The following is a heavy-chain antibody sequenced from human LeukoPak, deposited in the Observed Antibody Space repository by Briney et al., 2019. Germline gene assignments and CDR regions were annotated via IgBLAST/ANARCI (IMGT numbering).Heavy chain of an antibody. CDR2: INHGGST. CDR3: ARGRLSEPFDY. CDR1: GGSFSGYY. J-gene: IGHJ4*02. V-gene: IGHV4-34*01. Sequence: SETLSLTCAVYGGSFSGYYWSWIRQPPGKGLEWIGEINHGGSTNYNPSLKSRVTISVDTSKNQFSLKLSSVTAADTAVYYCARGRLSEPFDYWGQGTLVTVSS. D-gene: IGHD6-25*01.